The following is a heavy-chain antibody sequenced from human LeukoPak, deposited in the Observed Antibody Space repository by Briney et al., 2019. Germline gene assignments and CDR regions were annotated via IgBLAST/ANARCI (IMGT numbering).Heavy chain of an antibody. Sequence: ASVKVSCKASGYTFNTYGISWVRQAPGQGLEWMGWISAYNGNTNYVQKLQGRVTMTTDTSTSTAYMELRSLRSDDTAVYYCARETSQKGAHYMDVWGKGTTVTISS. CDR1: GYTFNTYG. CDR2: ISAYNGNT. D-gene: IGHD3-16*01. J-gene: IGHJ6*03. CDR3: ARETSQKGAHYMDV. V-gene: IGHV1-18*01.